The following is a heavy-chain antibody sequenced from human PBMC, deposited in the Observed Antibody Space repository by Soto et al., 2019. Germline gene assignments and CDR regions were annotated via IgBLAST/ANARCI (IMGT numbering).Heavy chain of an antibody. D-gene: IGHD5-12*01. V-gene: IGHV3-23*01. Sequence: PGGSLRLSCAASGFTFSSYAMSWVRQAPGKGLEWVSGISSSGGRTYYADSVKGRFTISRDNSKNTLYLQMSSLRAEDTAVYYCVKGDIVATMRYYYGMDVWGQGTTVTVSS. J-gene: IGHJ6*02. CDR3: VKGDIVATMRYYYGMDV. CDR1: GFTFSSYA. CDR2: ISSSGGRT.